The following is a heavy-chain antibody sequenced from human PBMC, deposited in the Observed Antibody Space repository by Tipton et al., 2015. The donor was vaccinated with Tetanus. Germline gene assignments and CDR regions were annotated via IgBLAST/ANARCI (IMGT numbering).Heavy chain of an antibody. D-gene: IGHD6-13*01. CDR2: ISSSSSYI. CDR3: ARPPVGSSWYGGDY. V-gene: IGHV3-21*01. Sequence: GSLRLSCAASGFSFSAYSMQWVRQAPGKGLEWVSSISSSSSYIYYADSVKGRFTISRDNAKNSLYLQMNSLRAEDTAVYYCARPPVGSSWYGGDYWGQGTLVTVSS. J-gene: IGHJ4*02. CDR1: GFSFSAYS.